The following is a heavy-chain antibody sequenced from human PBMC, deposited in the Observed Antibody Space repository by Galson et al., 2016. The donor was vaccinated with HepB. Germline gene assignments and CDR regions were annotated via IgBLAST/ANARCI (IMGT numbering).Heavy chain of an antibody. V-gene: IGHV3-53*01. Sequence: SLRLSCAASGFTVSNNYMSWVRQAPGKGLEWVSLIYSTGTTLYSDSVKDRFTISRDSSKNTLYLQMNSLRAEDTAMYFCGRDVGPWGQGTLVTVSS. CDR2: IYSTGTT. J-gene: IGHJ5*02. CDR1: GFTVSNNY. CDR3: GRDVGP. D-gene: IGHD1-26*01.